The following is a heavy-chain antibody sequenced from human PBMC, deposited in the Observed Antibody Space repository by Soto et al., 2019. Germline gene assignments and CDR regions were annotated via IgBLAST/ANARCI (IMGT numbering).Heavy chain of an antibody. Sequence: GGSLRLSCAASGFTFSSYEINWVRQAPGKGLEWISYISSGGTVMYYADPAKGRFTISRDNAKNSLYLHMNSLRAEDTAVYFCARIAANVYNYYAMDVWGQGTTVTVSS. CDR1: GFTFSSYE. CDR3: ARIAANVYNYYAMDV. D-gene: IGHD6-25*01. CDR2: ISSGGTVM. V-gene: IGHV3-48*03. J-gene: IGHJ6*02.